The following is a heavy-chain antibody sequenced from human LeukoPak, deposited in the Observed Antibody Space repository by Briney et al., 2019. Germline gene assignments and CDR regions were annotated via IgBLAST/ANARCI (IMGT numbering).Heavy chain of an antibody. CDR2: IYYSGST. D-gene: IGHD3-16*02. CDR1: GGSISSYY. Sequence: PSETLSLTCTVSGGSISSYYWSWIRQPPGKGLEWIGYIYYSGSTNYNPSLKSRVTISVDTSKNQFSLKLSSVTAADTAVYYCARGLRGYSAFDIWGQGTMVTVSS. J-gene: IGHJ3*02. V-gene: IGHV4-59*01. CDR3: ARGLRGYSAFDI.